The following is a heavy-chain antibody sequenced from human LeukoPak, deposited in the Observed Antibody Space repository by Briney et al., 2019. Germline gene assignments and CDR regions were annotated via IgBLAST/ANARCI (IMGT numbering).Heavy chain of an antibody. J-gene: IGHJ4*01. CDR2: IYTSGST. D-gene: IGHD6-19*01. CDR3: ARESLIAVAGTAPDY. Sequence: SETLSLTCTVSGGSISSGSFYWSWLRQPDGKGLEWIGRIYTSGSTNYNPSLKSRVTISVDTSKNQFSLKLSSVTAADTAVYYCARESLIAVAGTAPDYWGQGTLVTVSS. V-gene: IGHV4-61*02. CDR1: GGSISSGSFY.